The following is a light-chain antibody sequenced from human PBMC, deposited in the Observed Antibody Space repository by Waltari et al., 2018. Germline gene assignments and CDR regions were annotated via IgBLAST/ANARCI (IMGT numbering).Light chain of an antibody. CDR1: QSLVSSDGNTY. J-gene: IGKJ1*01. CDR3: MKGTHWPWT. V-gene: IGKV2-30*01. Sequence: DVVMTQSPLSLPVTLGQPASISCRCSQSLVSSDGNTYFKWFQQRPGQSPRRLVYKVSNRDSGVPDRFSGSGSGTDFTLSISRVEAEDVGVYDCMKGTHWPWTFGQGTKVEIK. CDR2: KVS.